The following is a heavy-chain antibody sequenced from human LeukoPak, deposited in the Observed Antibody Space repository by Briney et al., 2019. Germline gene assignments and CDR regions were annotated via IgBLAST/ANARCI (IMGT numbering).Heavy chain of an antibody. V-gene: IGHV3-23*01. CDR2: ISGDAVGT. CDR3: AKYGIVVAGKGLPDW. Sequence: GGSLRLSCAASGFTFSSYAMSWVRQAPGKGLEWVSSISGDAVGTYYADSVKGRFTISRDNSKNTMYMQMNSLRAEDTAVYYCAKYGIVVAGKGLPDWWGQGTLVTVSS. J-gene: IGHJ4*02. D-gene: IGHD6-19*01. CDR1: GFTFSSYA.